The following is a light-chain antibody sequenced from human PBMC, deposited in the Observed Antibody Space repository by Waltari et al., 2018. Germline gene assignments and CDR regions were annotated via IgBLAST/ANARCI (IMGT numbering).Light chain of an antibody. CDR2: QVS. Sequence: QSALTQPASVSGSPGQSITISCTGTSSYAGTFNLVSWYQQHPNKAPKLMIYQVSKRPSGLSNRFSGSKSGNTASLTISGLQAEDEAEYYCCSYGGSSTFVIFGGGTKLTVL. CDR1: SSYAGTFNL. V-gene: IGLV2-23*02. J-gene: IGLJ2*01. CDR3: CSYGGSSTFVI.